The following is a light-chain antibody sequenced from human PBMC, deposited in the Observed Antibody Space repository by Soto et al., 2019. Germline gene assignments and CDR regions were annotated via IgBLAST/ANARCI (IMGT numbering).Light chain of an antibody. CDR2: AAS. CDR3: QQSYSTPST. V-gene: IGKV1-39*01. CDR1: QSISSY. J-gene: IGKJ4*01. Sequence: DIQMTQSPSSLSASVGDRVTITCRASQSISSYLNWYQQKPGKAPKLLIYAASSLQSGVPSRFSGSGSGTEFTLTISSLQPVDFATYYCQQSYSTPSTFGGGTKVEIK.